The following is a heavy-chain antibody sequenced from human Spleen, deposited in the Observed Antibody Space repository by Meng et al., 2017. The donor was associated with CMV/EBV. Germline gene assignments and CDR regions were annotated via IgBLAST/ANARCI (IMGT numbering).Heavy chain of an antibody. V-gene: IGHV2-5*01. Sequence: SGPTLVKPTQTLTLTCTFSGFSLSTSGVGVGWIRQPPGKALEWLVLIYWNDDKRYSPSLKSRLTITKDTSKNQVVLTMTNMDPVDTATYYCAHLISLYYYDSSGYHYWGQGTLVTVSS. CDR2: IYWNDDK. D-gene: IGHD3-22*01. J-gene: IGHJ4*02. CDR1: GFSLSTSGVG. CDR3: AHLISLYYYDSSGYHY.